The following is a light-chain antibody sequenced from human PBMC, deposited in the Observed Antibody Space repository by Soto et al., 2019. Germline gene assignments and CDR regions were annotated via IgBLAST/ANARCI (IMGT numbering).Light chain of an antibody. J-gene: IGKJ1*01. CDR3: QQYDKYST. CDR1: QTISGA. Sequence: IQMTQAPSTLSASVGDTVTITCRASQTISGALAWYRQKPGKAPNLLIYDASTLQEGVPSRFSGSGSGTEFTLTLTRLQPDDFATYFCQQYDKYSTLGHGTKVDSK. V-gene: IGKV1-5*01. CDR2: DAS.